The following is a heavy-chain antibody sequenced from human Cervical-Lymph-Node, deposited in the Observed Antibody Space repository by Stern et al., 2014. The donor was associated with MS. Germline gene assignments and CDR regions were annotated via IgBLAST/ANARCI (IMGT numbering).Heavy chain of an antibody. V-gene: IGHV3-21*01. CDR1: GFPFDSYT. Sequence: VQLVESGGRLVKPGESLRLSCAASGFPFDSYTMHWVRQSPGRGLEWISSISTESSYINYADSLKGRFTISRDNANNSLYLQMNSLRPEDTAVYYCARRAGGLIAAGSLGYWGQGILVTVSS. CDR2: ISTESSYI. J-gene: IGHJ4*02. D-gene: IGHD6-25*01. CDR3: ARRAGGLIAAGSLGY.